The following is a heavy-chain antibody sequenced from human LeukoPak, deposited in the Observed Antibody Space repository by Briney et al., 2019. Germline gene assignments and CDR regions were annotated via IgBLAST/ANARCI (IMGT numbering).Heavy chain of an antibody. D-gene: IGHD1-26*01. CDR3: AREYSGSENGMDV. J-gene: IGHJ6*02. CDR1: GYTFTVYY. V-gene: IGHV1-2*02. CDR2: INPNSGGT. Sequence: ASVKVSCKASGYTFTVYYMHWVRQAPGQGREWMGWINPNSGGTNYAQKFQGRVTMTRDTSISTAYMELSRLRSDDTAVYYCAREYSGSENGMDVWGQGTTVTVSS.